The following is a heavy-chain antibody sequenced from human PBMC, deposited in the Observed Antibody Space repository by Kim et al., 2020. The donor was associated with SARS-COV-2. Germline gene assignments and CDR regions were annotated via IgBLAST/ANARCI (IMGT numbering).Heavy chain of an antibody. D-gene: IGHD2-2*01. V-gene: IGHV4-34*01. J-gene: IGHJ2*01. Sequence: SETLSLTCAVYGGSFSGYFWTWIRHPPGKGLEWIGEINHSGSTNYSPSLKSRVTISVDTSKNQFSLKLSSVTAAATAVYYCARCVGYCSSTSCYPPDWY. CDR2: INHSGST. CDR1: GGSFSGYF. CDR3: ARCVGYCSSTSCYPPDWY.